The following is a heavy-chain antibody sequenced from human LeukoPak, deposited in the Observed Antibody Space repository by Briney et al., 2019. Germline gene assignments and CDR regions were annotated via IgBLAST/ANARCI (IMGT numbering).Heavy chain of an antibody. CDR2: ISSSSSYI. CDR1: GFTFSSYS. J-gene: IGHJ4*02. CDR3: ARVAHSGGYYPY. D-gene: IGHD3-22*01. Sequence: GGSLRLSCAASGFTFSSYSMNWVRQAPGKGLEWVSSISSSSSYIYYADSVKGRFTISRDNAKNSLYLQMNSLRAEDAAVYYCARVAHSGGYYPYWGQGTLVTVSS. V-gene: IGHV3-21*01.